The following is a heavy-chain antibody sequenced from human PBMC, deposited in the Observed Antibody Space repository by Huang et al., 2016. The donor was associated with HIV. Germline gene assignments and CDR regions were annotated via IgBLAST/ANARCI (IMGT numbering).Heavy chain of an antibody. J-gene: IGHJ5*02. V-gene: IGHV4-39*01. Sequence: QLQLQESGPGLVKPSETLSLTCTVSGGSISSSSYYWGWIRQPPGKGLEWIGSIYYSGSTSYTPSLKSRVTISVDTSKNQFSLKLSSVTATDTAVYYCASSIAVAGTEFDPWGQGTLVTVSS. CDR1: GGSISSSSYY. CDR2: IYYSGST. CDR3: ASSIAVAGTEFDP. D-gene: IGHD6-19*01.